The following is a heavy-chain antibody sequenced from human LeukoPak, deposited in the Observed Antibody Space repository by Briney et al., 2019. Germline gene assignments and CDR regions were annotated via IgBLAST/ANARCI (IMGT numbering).Heavy chain of an antibody. CDR3: ATVRYSSSWHLNY. CDR2: FDPEDGET. J-gene: IGHJ4*02. CDR1: GYTLTELS. D-gene: IGHD6-13*01. V-gene: IGHV1-24*01. Sequence: GASVKVSCKVSGYTLTELSMHWVRQAPGKGLEWMGGFDPEDGETIYAQKSQGRVTMTEDTSTDTAYMELSSLRSEDTAVYYCATVRYSSSWHLNYWGQGTLATVSS.